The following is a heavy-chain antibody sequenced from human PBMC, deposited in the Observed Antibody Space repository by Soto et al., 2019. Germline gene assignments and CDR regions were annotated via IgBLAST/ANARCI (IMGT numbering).Heavy chain of an antibody. CDR2: ITSSGSSI. Sequence: GGSLRLSCAASGFTFSDYYMSWIRQAPGKGLEWVSYITSSGSSIYYADSVKGRFTISRDNAKNSLYLQMNSLRAEDTAVYYCARDKGQLVPADGYWGQGTLVTVSS. CDR1: GFTFSDYY. CDR3: ARDKGQLVPADGY. D-gene: IGHD6-6*01. J-gene: IGHJ4*02. V-gene: IGHV3-11*01.